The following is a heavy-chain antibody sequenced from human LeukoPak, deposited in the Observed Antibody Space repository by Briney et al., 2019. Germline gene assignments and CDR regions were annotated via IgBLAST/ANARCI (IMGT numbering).Heavy chain of an antibody. CDR3: ASTPADFTDF. D-gene: IGHD3/OR15-3a*01. CDR2: IKQDGSEQ. J-gene: IGHJ4*02. CDR1: GFTFSSYA. Sequence: GGSLRLSCAASGFTFSSYAMSWVRQAPGKGLEWVANIKQDGSEQYYVDSVKGRFTISRDNAKNSLHLQMNSLRAEDTAVYYCASTPADFTDFWGQGTLVTVSS. V-gene: IGHV3-7*02.